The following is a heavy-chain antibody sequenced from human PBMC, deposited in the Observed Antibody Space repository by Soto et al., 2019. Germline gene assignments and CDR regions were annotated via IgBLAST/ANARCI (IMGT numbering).Heavy chain of an antibody. D-gene: IGHD2-8*02. J-gene: IGHJ4*02. CDR2: IYYSGST. CDR3: ASGVVNAIGTFDY. V-gene: IGHV4-39*01. CDR1: GGSISSTGYY. Sequence: PSETLSLTCSVSGGSISSTGYYWGWIRQPPGKGLEWIGTIYYSGSTYYNPSVKSRVTISVDTSKNQFSLKLSSVNAADTAVFYCASGVVNAIGTFDYWGQGTLVTVSS.